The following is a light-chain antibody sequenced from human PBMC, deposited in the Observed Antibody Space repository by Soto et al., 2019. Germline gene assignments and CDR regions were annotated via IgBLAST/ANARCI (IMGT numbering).Light chain of an antibody. Sequence: IQLTQFPSSLSASVGDRVTITCRASQGVSSHLAWHQQKPGKAPKLLIYEVSNLQSGVPSRLSGSGSGTEFTLTISSLQPDDFATYYCQQYNSYSPTFGGGTRWIS. V-gene: IGKV1-9*01. CDR1: QGVSSH. J-gene: IGKJ4*01. CDR3: QQYNSYSPT. CDR2: EVS.